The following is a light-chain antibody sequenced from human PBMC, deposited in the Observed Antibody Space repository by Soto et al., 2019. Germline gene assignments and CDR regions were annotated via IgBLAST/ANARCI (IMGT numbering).Light chain of an antibody. CDR1: TSNIGAPYD. CDR3: QSYDISLHNYV. V-gene: IGLV1-40*01. Sequence: QSVLTQPPSVSGAPGQRVSISCTGSTSNIGAPYDVHWYQHLPGTAPKLLIYGDNNRPSGVPDRFSGSKSGTSASLAITRLRAEDEAAYYCQSYDISLHNYVFGTGTKVTVL. CDR2: GDN. J-gene: IGLJ1*01.